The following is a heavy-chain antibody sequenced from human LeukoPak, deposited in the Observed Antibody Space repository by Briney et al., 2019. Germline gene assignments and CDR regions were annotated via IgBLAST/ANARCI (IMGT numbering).Heavy chain of an antibody. Sequence: GGSLRLSCVASGFTFSNYAMHWVRQAPGKGLEYVSAISSNGDSTYYANSVKGRFTISRDNSKNTLFLQMGSLRAEDMAVYYCARDYGAVAGTPLYYFDYWGQGTLVTVSS. CDR3: ARDYGAVAGTPLYYFDY. V-gene: IGHV3-64*01. J-gene: IGHJ4*02. CDR1: GFTFSNYA. CDR2: ISSNGDST. D-gene: IGHD6-19*01.